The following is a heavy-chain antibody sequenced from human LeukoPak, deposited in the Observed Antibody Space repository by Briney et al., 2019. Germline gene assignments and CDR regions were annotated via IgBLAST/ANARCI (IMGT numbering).Heavy chain of an antibody. CDR1: GGSISSYY. D-gene: IGHD2-8*02. J-gene: IGHJ3*02. CDR2: IYYSGST. V-gene: IGHV4-59*01. CDR3: ATDVWSHAFDI. Sequence: PSEALSLTCTVSGGSISSYYWSWIRQPPGKGLEWIGYIYYSGSTNYNPSLKSRVTISVDTSKNQFSLKLSSVTAADTAVYYCATDVWSHAFDIWGQGTMVTVSS.